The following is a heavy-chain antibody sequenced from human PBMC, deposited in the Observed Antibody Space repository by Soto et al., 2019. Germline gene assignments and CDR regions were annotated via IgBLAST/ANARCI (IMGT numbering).Heavy chain of an antibody. CDR2: IWYDGSEK. V-gene: IGHV3-33*01. Sequence: QVQLVESGGGVVQPGRSLRLSCVASGFTFSRNGMHWVRQAPGKGLEWVAVIWYDGSEKYYPDSVKGRFTIARDNSKNTLYLQMNSLRVEDTAVYYCARATSGDQIDYWGLGTLVTVSS. D-gene: IGHD4-17*01. J-gene: IGHJ4*02. CDR3: ARATSGDQIDY. CDR1: GFTFSRNG.